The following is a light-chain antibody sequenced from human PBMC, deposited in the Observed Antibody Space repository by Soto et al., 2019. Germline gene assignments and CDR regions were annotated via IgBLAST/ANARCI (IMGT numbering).Light chain of an antibody. CDR3: QQYTNWPPYT. CDR2: VAS. V-gene: IGKV3-15*01. Sequence: EIVMTQSPATLSVSPGERATLSCRASQSVSSTLAGYQQKPGQAPRRLIYVASTRATGIPARCSGSGSWTAFTLTISSLQSEDFAVYYCQQYTNWPPYTFGQGTKLEIK. CDR1: QSVSST. J-gene: IGKJ2*01.